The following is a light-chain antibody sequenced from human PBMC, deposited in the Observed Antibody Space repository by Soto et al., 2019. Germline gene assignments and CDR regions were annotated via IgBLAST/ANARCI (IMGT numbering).Light chain of an antibody. CDR1: QSVSSN. V-gene: IGKV3-15*01. J-gene: IGKJ2*01. CDR3: QQYNNWPYT. Sequence: EIVMTQSPATLSVSPGERATLSCRASQSVSSNSAWYQQKPAQAPRLLIYGASTRATGFPARFSGSGSGTEFTLTISSLQSEDFAVYYCQQYNNWPYTFGQGTKLEIK. CDR2: GAS.